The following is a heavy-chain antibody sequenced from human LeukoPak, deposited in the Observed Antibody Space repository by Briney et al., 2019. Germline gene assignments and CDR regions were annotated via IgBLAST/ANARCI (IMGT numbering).Heavy chain of an antibody. CDR2: GDGDGSHS. CDR3: AYSDHFDN. J-gene: IGHJ4*02. V-gene: IGHV3-74*03. CDR1: GFTLGNYW. Sequence: GGSLRLSCAASGFTLGNYWMHWVRHAPGKGLVWVSRGDGDGSHSTYADSVKGRFTISRDNAKNTLYLQMNSLTGEGTAVYYCAYSDHFDNWGQGTLVTVSS. D-gene: IGHD4-17*01.